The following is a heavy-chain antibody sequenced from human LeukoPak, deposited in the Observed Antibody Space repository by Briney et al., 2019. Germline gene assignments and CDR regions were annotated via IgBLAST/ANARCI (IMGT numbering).Heavy chain of an antibody. J-gene: IGHJ6*03. V-gene: IGHV4-38-2*02. D-gene: IGHD6-13*01. CDR2: IYHSGST. Sequence: SETLSLTCTVSGYSISSGYCWGWIRQPPGKGLEWIGSIYHSGSTYYNPSLKSRVTISVDTSKNQFSLKLRSLTAADTAVYYCARVYSGSSWDYYYYMDAWGKGTTVTVSS. CDR1: GYSISSGYC. CDR3: ARVYSGSSWDYYYYMDA.